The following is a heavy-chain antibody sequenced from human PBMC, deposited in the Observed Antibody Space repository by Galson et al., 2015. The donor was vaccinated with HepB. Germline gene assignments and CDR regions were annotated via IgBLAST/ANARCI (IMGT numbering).Heavy chain of an antibody. J-gene: IGHJ6*02. CDR1: GYTFTSYY. D-gene: IGHD6-13*01. CDR3: ARDWIEQQLVQDYYGMDV. Sequence: SCKASGYTFTSYYMHWVRQAPGQGLEWMGIINPSGGSTSYAQKFQGRVTMTRDTSTSTVYMELSSLRSEDTAVYYCARDWIEQQLVQDYYGMDVWGQGTTVTVSS. V-gene: IGHV1-46*01. CDR2: INPSGGST.